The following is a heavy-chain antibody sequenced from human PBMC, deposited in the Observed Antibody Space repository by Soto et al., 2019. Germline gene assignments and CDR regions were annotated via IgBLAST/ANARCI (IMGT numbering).Heavy chain of an antibody. V-gene: IGHV4-31*03. CDR2: IYYSGST. CDR1: DGSISSGGYY. CDR3: AWAPRYYFGSGRFIGAFDI. Sequence: QVQLQESGPGLVKPSQTLSLTCTVSDGSISSGGYYWSWIRQHPGKGLEWIGYIYYSGSTYYNPSLKSRVTISVDTSKNQFSLKLSSVTAADTAVYYCAWAPRYYFGSGRFIGAFDIWGQGTMVTVSS. J-gene: IGHJ3*02. D-gene: IGHD3-10*01.